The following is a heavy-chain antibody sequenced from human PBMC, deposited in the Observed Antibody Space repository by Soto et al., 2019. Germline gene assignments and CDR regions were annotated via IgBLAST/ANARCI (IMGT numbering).Heavy chain of an antibody. J-gene: IGHJ4*02. CDR2: IIPIFGTA. Sequence: SVKVSCKASGGTFSGYAISWVRQAPGQGLEWMGGIIPIFGTANYAQKFQGRVTITADESTSTAYMELSSLRSEDTAVYYCARDPRGRGSSYGSPFDYWGQGTLVTVSS. CDR1: GGTFSGYA. D-gene: IGHD5-18*01. CDR3: ARDPRGRGSSYGSPFDY. V-gene: IGHV1-69*13.